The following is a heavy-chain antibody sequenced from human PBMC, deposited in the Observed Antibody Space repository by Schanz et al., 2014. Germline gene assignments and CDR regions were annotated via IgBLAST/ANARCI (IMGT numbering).Heavy chain of an antibody. CDR1: GFTFRDYY. CDR2: ISSGSSYA. V-gene: IGHV3-11*05. Sequence: QVQLAESGGGLVKPGGSLRLSCAASGFTFRDYYMSWIRQAPGKGLEWVSDISSGSSYANYADSVKGRFTISRDNAKNSLYLQMNSLRAEDTAVYYCAREQIMAAAGLVDYWGHGTLVTVSS. D-gene: IGHD6-13*01. CDR3: AREQIMAAAGLVDY. J-gene: IGHJ4*01.